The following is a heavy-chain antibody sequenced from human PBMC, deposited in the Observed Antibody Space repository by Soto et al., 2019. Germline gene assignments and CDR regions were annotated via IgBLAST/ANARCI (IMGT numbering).Heavy chain of an antibody. CDR3: ARNGDSSDYRGWFDP. Sequence: HPGGSLRLSCAASGFTVSSNYMSWVRQAPGKGLEWVSVIYSGGTTYYADSVKGRFTISRDNSKNTLYLQMNSLRAEDTAVYYCARNGDSSDYRGWFDPWGQGTRVTVSS. V-gene: IGHV3-66*01. J-gene: IGHJ5*02. D-gene: IGHD3-22*01. CDR2: IYSGGTT. CDR1: GFTVSSNY.